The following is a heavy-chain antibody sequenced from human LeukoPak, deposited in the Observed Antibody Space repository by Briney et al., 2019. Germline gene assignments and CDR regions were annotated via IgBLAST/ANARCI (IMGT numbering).Heavy chain of an antibody. Sequence: GGSLRLSCAASGFIFSSYPMNWVRQAPGKGLEWVSYISSSSSTIYYADSVKGRFTISRDNAKNSLYLQMNSLRAEDTAVYYCARDPSPKKSAFFDYWGQGTLVTVSS. J-gene: IGHJ4*02. V-gene: IGHV3-48*01. CDR2: ISSSSSTI. CDR3: ARDPSPKKSAFFDY. CDR1: GFIFSSYP.